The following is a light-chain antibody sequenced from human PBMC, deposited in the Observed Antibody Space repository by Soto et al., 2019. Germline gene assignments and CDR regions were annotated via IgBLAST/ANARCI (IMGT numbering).Light chain of an antibody. CDR3: QHMRT. J-gene: IGKJ1*01. V-gene: IGKV1-9*01. Sequence: DIQMTQSPSSLSSSFLYICTISCRASQGISSYLAWYQQKPGKAPKFLIYDASTLESGVPSRFSGSGFGTEFSLTISSLQPDDFGSYYCQHMRTFGQGTKVDIK. CDR1: QGISSY. CDR2: DAS.